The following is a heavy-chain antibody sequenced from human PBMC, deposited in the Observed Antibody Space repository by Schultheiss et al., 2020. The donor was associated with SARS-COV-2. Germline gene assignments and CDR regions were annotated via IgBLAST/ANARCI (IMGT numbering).Heavy chain of an antibody. CDR2: ISWNSGSI. CDR1: GFTFDSYA. D-gene: IGHD5-24*01. V-gene: IGHV3-20*04. Sequence: GGSLRLSCSASGFTFDSYAMTWVRQAPGKGLEWVSGISWNSGSIGYADSVKGRFTISRDNSKNTLYLQMNSLRAEDTAVYYCARDAGTMATIPNYYYYGMDVWGQGTTVTVSS. J-gene: IGHJ6*02. CDR3: ARDAGTMATIPNYYYYGMDV.